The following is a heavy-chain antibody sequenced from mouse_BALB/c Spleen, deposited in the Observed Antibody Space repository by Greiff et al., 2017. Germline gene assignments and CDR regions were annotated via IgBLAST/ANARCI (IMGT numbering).Heavy chain of an antibody. Sequence: EVKLQESGGGLVKPGGSLKLSCAASGFTFSSYAMSWVRQTPEKRLEWVATISSGGSYTYYPDSVKGRFTISRDNAKNTLYLQMSSLRSEDTAMYYCARPHGNEEDYAMDYWGQGTSVTVSS. V-gene: IGHV5-9-3*01. D-gene: IGHD2-1*01. J-gene: IGHJ4*01. CDR2: ISSGGSYT. CDR1: GFTFSSYA. CDR3: ARPHGNEEDYAMDY.